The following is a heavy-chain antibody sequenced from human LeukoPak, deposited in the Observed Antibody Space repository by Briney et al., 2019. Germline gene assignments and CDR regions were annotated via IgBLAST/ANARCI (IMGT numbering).Heavy chain of an antibody. CDR2: IWSDGSNK. CDR1: GFTFSSYD. Sequence: GGSLRLSCAASGFTFSSYDMHWVRQAPGEGPEWVAVIWSDGSNKHYADSARGRFTISRDNSKNTLYLQMNSLRADDTAVYYCARVTMVAGASYNWFVVWGQGTLVTVST. J-gene: IGHJ5*02. CDR3: ARVTMVAGASYNWFVV. V-gene: IGHV3-33*08. D-gene: IGHD2-15*01.